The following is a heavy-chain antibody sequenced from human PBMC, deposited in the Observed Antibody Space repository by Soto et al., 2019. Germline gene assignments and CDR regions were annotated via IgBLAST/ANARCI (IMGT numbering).Heavy chain of an antibody. CDR1: GSTFSAHA. V-gene: IGHV3-23*01. Sequence: EVQLLESGGGLVQPGGSLRLSCVGSGSTFSAHAITWVRQAPGKGLEWVSTLGTIGAFYADSVKGRFTISRDNSKNTVNLQMNSLRGEDTAIYYCARDLTTHDYWGQGTVVTVSS. CDR3: ARDLTTHDY. J-gene: IGHJ4*02. CDR2: LGTIGA.